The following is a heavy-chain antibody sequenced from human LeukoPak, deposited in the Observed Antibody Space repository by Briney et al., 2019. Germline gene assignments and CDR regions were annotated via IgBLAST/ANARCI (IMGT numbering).Heavy chain of an antibody. CDR3: AKGGYSYGYLYYYMDV. J-gene: IGHJ6*03. CDR2: IWYDGSNK. D-gene: IGHD5-18*01. CDR1: GFTFSSYG. V-gene: IGHV3-33*06. Sequence: PGGSLRLSCAASGFTFSSYGMHWVRQAPGKGLEWVAVIWYDGSNKYYADSVKGRFTISRDNSKNTLYLQMNSLRPEDTAVYYCAKGGYSYGYLYYYMDVWGKGTTVTVSS.